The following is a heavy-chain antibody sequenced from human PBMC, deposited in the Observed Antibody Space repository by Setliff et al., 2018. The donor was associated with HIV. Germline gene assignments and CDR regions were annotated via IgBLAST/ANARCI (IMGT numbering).Heavy chain of an antibody. CDR2: VYYTGKT. J-gene: IGHJ3*02. CDR3: ARDLHANYHVVDI. V-gene: IGHV4-31*03. Sequence: PSETLSLTCCVSGVSIVSGGFYFSWIRHHPGKGLEWIGTVYYTGKTYYNPSLQSRLTMSADTSKNQLYLKINSVTAADTAVYFCARDLHANYHVVDIWGPGTMVPSPQ. D-gene: IGHD2-15*01. CDR1: GVSIVSGGFY.